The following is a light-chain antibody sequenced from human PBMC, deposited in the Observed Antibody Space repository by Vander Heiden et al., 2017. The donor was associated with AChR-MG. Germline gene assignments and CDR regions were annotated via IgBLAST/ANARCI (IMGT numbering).Light chain of an antibody. CDR3: HQYAGSPET. CDR1: QSLSGNY. J-gene: IGKJ1*01. Sequence: EIVLTQSPGTLSLSPGERATLSCRASQSLSGNYFAWYQQRPGQAPRLLIHGSSTRVAAISDRFSGSGSGTDFTLTISRVEPEDSAVYYCHQYAGSPETFGQGTRVEIK. V-gene: IGKV3-20*01. CDR2: GSS.